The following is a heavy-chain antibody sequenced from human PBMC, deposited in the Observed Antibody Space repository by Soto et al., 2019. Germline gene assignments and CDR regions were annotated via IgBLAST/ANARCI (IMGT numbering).Heavy chain of an antibody. CDR2: IYYSGST. CDR1: GGSISSSSYY. D-gene: IGHD4-17*01. V-gene: IGHV4-39*01. Sequence: QLQLQESGPGLVKPSETLSLTCTVSGGSISSSSYYWGWIRQLPGKGLEWIGSIYYSGSTYYNPSLKSRVTISVDTSKNQFSLKLSSVTAADTAVYYCARHQYGDYAIPFDYWGQGTLVTVSS. CDR3: ARHQYGDYAIPFDY. J-gene: IGHJ4*02.